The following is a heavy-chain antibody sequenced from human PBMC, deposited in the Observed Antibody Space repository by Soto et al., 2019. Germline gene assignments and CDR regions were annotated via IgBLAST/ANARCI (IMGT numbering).Heavy chain of an antibody. J-gene: IGHJ6*02. D-gene: IGHD3-16*01. Sequence: PGGSLRLSCEASGFAFSSYAMHWVRQAPGKGLEWVGVISYDVNYIYYADSVKGRFTISRDNSKNTLYVQVNSLRPEDTAVYYCAKGILSATIGPYAMDVWGQGTTVTVSS. CDR2: ISYDVNYI. CDR1: GFAFSSYA. CDR3: AKGILSATIGPYAMDV. V-gene: IGHV3-30*18.